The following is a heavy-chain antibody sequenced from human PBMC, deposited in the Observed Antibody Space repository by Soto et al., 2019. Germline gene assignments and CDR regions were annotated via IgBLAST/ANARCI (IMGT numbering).Heavy chain of an antibody. CDR3: ARRWGEGRVDY. Sequence: QVQLQESGPGLVKPSGTLSLTCAVSGGSISSSNWWSWVRQPPGKGLEWMGEIYHSGNTNYNPSLKSRVTMGVDKSRNQCSLKLSSVTAADTAVYYCARRWGEGRVDYWGQGTLVTVSS. CDR2: IYHSGNT. V-gene: IGHV4-4*02. J-gene: IGHJ4*02. D-gene: IGHD3-10*01. CDR1: GGSISSSNW.